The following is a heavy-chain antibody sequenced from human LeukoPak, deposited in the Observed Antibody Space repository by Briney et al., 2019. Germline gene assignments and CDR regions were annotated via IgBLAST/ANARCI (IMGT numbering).Heavy chain of an antibody. V-gene: IGHV4-4*07. CDR2: IYTSGST. CDR1: GGSISSYY. D-gene: IGHD2-15*01. CDR3: AREYCSGGSCYSPKRNYYYHYMDV. J-gene: IGHJ6*03. Sequence: SETLSLTCTVSGGSISSYYWSWIRQPAGKGLEWIGRIYTSGSTNYNPSLKSRVTMSVDTSKNQFSLKLSSVTAADTAVYYCAREYCSGGSCYSPKRNYYYHYMDVWGKGTTVTVSS.